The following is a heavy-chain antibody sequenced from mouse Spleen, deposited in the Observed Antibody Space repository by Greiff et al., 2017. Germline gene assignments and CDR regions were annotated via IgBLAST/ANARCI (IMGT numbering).Heavy chain of an antibody. CDR3: ARRDNWAAWFAY. CDR1: GFTFSSYA. V-gene: IGHV5-9*04. CDR2: ISSGGGNT. Sequence: EVKVVESGGGLVKLGGSLKLSCAASGFTFSSYAMSWVRQTPEKRLEWVATISSGGGNTYYPDSVKGRFTISRDNAKNTLYLQMSSLKSEDTAMYYCARRDNWAAWFAYWGQGTLVTVSA. J-gene: IGHJ3*01. D-gene: IGHD4-1*01.